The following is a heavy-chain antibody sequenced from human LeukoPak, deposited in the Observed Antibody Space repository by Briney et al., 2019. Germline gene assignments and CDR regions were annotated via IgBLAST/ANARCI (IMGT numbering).Heavy chain of an antibody. CDR3: ARRYSSDWAIDY. V-gene: IGHV4-39*01. Sequence: PSETLSLTCTVSGGSISISPYYWGWIRQPPGKGLEWIGSIFYSGLTYYTPSLKSRVTISVDTSKNQFSLRLSSVTASDTAVYYCARRYSSDWAIDYWGQGTLVTVSS. CDR1: GGSISISPYY. J-gene: IGHJ4*02. CDR2: IFYSGLT. D-gene: IGHD6-19*01.